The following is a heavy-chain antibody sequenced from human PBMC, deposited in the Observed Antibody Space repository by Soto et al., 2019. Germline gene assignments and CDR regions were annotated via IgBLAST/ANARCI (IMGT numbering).Heavy chain of an antibody. Sequence: SVKVSCKASGGTFSSYAISWVRQAPGQGLEWMGGIIPIFGTANYAQKFQGRVTITADESTSTAYMELSSLRSEDTAMYYCARGNLQWLATYYYYGMDVWGQGTTVTVSS. CDR1: GGTFSSYA. D-gene: IGHD6-19*01. J-gene: IGHJ6*02. V-gene: IGHV1-69*13. CDR2: IIPIFGTA. CDR3: ARGNLQWLATYYYYGMDV.